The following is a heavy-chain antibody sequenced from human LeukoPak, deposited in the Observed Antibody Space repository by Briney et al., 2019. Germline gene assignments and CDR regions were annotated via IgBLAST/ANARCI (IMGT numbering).Heavy chain of an antibody. CDR3: ARGFWQQLVKSPEAFDI. CDR1: GFTFTSYS. D-gene: IGHD6-13*01. CDR2: ISSSSSYI. Sequence: PGGSLRLSCAASGFTFTSYSMNWVRQAPGKGLEWVSSISSSSSYIYYADSVKGRFTISRDNAKNSLYLQMNSLRAEDTAVYYCARGFWQQLVKSPEAFDIWGQGTMVTVSS. J-gene: IGHJ3*02. V-gene: IGHV3-21*01.